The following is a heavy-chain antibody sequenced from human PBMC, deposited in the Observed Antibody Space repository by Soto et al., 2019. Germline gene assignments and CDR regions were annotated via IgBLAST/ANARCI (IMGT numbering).Heavy chain of an antibody. Sequence: QVQLVESGGGVVQPGRSLRLSCAASGFTFSSYGMHWVRQAPGKGLEWVAVIWYDGSNKYYADSVKGRFTISRDNSKNTPYLQMNSLRAEDTAVYYCARDPRDSSSYYCYYGMDVWGQGTTVTVSS. CDR2: IWYDGSNK. D-gene: IGHD6-6*01. CDR1: GFTFSSYG. J-gene: IGHJ6*02. V-gene: IGHV3-33*01. CDR3: ARDPRDSSSYYCYYGMDV.